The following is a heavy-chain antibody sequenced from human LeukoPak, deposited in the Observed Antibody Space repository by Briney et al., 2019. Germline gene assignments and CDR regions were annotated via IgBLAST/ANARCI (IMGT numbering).Heavy chain of an antibody. J-gene: IGHJ4*02. CDR1: GFTFSSYS. V-gene: IGHV3-21*01. Sequence: GGSLRLSCAASGFTFSSYSMNWVRQAPGKGLEWVSSISSSSSYIYYADSVKGRFTISRDNAKNSLYLQMNSLRAEDTAVYYCAREQILEWLPPLDYWGQGTLVTVSS. CDR3: AREQILEWLPPLDY. D-gene: IGHD3-3*01. CDR2: ISSSSSYI.